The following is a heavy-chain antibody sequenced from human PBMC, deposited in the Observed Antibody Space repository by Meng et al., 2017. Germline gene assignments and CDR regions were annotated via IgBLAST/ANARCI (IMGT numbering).Heavy chain of an antibody. CDR3: AIEWAGTTSLDKPYYYYYGTDV. D-gene: IGHD1-1*01. CDR2: INPSGGST. CDR1: GYTFTSYY. J-gene: IGHJ6*02. V-gene: IGHV1-46*01. Sequence: ASVNVSCKASGYTFTSYYLHWVRQAPGQGLEWMGIINPSGGSTSYAQKFQGRVTMTRDTSTSTVYMELSSLRSEDTAVYYCAIEWAGTTSLDKPYYYYYGTDVWGQGTTVTVSS.